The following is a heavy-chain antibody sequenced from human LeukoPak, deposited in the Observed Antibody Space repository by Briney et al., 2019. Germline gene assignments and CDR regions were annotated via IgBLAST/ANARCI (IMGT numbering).Heavy chain of an antibody. CDR3: ARDFEDAFDI. Sequence: SETLSLTCTVSGGSISTYYWSWIRQPPGKGLEWIGYIYYSGSTDYNPSLKSRVTISVDTSKNQFSLKLSSVTAADTAVYYCARDFEDAFDIWGQGTMVTVSS. CDR2: IYYSGST. J-gene: IGHJ3*02. CDR1: GGSISTYY. V-gene: IGHV4-59*01.